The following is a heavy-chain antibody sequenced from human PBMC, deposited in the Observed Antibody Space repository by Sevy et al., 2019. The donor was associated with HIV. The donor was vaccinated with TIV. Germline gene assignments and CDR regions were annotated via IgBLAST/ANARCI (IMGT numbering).Heavy chain of an antibody. J-gene: IGHJ3*02. CDR1: GFTVSSYW. CDR3: ARDSSARSDSGLSSSWVFAFDI. D-gene: IGHD6-13*01. V-gene: IGHV3-74*01. CDR2: INSVGSDT. Sequence: GGSLRLSCAASGFTVSSYWMHWVRQAPGKGLVWVSRINSVGSDTHYADSVKGRLTISRDNAEKTLYLQMNSLRAEDTALYFCARDSSARSDSGLSSSWVFAFDIWGQGTMVTVSS.